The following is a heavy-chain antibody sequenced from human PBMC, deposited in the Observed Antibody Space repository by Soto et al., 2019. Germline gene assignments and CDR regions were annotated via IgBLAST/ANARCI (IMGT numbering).Heavy chain of an antibody. J-gene: IGHJ4*02. V-gene: IGHV2-5*02. CDR1: GFSLTTSGVG. CDR3: AHRGTAFDY. Sequence: QITLKESGPTLVKPTQTLTLTCTFSGFSLTTSGVGVGWIRQPPGKALEWLALIYWDDDKRYSPSLKSRLTXXKDPSKNQVVLTMTNMDPVDTATYYCAHRGTAFDYWGQGTLVTVSS. CDR2: IYWDDDK. D-gene: IGHD3-10*01.